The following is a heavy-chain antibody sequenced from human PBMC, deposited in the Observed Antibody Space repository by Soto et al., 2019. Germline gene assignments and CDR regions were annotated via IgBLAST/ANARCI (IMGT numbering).Heavy chain of an antibody. V-gene: IGHV4-59*08. J-gene: IGHJ4*02. CDR3: VRYYGARVYFDY. CDR1: GGSIRSYY. D-gene: IGHD4-17*01. CDR2: IYYSGST. Sequence: SETLSLTCTVSGGSIRSYYWSWIRQPPGKGLEWIGYIYYSGSTYYNPSLKSRVTISIDTSMNQFSLNLNSVTAADTAVYCCVRYYGARVYFDYWGQGSLVTVSS.